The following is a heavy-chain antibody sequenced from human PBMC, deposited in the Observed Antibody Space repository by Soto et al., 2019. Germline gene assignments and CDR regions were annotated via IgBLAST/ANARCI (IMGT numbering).Heavy chain of an antibody. CDR2: INAGNGNT. J-gene: IGHJ4*02. V-gene: IGHV1-3*01. CDR3: ARDLYSSSFDY. CDR1: GYTFTTYG. D-gene: IGHD6-13*01. Sequence: QVPLVQSGAEVKKPGASVRVSCKASGYTFTTYGMHWVRQAPGQRLEWMGRINAGNGNTKYSQKFQGRVTISRDTSASTAYMELSSLRSEDTAVYYCARDLYSSSFDYWGQGTLVTVSS.